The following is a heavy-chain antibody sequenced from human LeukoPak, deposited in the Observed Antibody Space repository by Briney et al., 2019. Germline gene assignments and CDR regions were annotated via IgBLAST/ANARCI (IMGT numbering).Heavy chain of an antibody. CDR1: GAFISSYY. Sequence: SETLSLTCTVSGAFISSYYWSWIRQPPGKGLEWIGYIYYSGSTKYNPSLKSRVTISLDTSKNQFSLKLSSVTAVDTAVYYCAVGYNYGYLDYWGQGTLVTVSS. J-gene: IGHJ4*02. CDR2: IYYSGST. CDR3: AVGYNYGYLDY. V-gene: IGHV4-59*01. D-gene: IGHD5-18*01.